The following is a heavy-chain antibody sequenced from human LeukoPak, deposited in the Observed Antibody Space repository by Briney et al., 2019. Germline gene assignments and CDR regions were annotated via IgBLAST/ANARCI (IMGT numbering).Heavy chain of an antibody. CDR2: IGISEGNI. J-gene: IGHJ4*02. D-gene: IGHD2-21*02. CDR3: AREEINCGGDCHLY. V-gene: IGHV3-48*03. Sequence: GGSLRLSCVASGFTFSSYEMNWVRQAPGKGLEWVSYIGISEGNIYYANSVKGRFTISRDNAKNSLYLQMNSLRAEDTAVYYCAREEINCGGDCHLYWGQGTLVTVSS. CDR1: GFTFSSYE.